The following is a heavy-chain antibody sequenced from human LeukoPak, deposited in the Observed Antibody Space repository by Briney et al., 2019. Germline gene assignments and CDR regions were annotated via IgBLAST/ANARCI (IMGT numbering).Heavy chain of an antibody. J-gene: IGHJ4*02. CDR1: GYTFTNYY. D-gene: IGHD3-22*01. Sequence: ASVKVSCKASGYTFTNYYMYWVRQAPGQGLEWMGIINPSGGSTTYAQKFKGRVTMTRDTSTSTVYMELSSLRSEGTALYYCAGAYYYDSSAYYPGGDYWGQGTLVTVSS. CDR3: AGAYYYDSSAYYPGGDY. V-gene: IGHV1-46*01. CDR2: INPSGGST.